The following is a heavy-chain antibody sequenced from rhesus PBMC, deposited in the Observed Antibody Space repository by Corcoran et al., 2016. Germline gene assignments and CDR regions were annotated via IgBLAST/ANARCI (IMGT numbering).Heavy chain of an antibody. CDR3: ARGNFYFEL. J-gene: IGHJ1*01. V-gene: IGHV4S12*01. CDR2: IYGKGGNI. CDR1: GGTITSGYHY. D-gene: IGHD3-3*01. Sequence: QVQLQESGPGVVKPSETLSLTCVVSGGTITSGYHYWSWIRQPPGKGLEWIGGIYGKGGNIHTNPSLKSRVTISKDTSKNQFSLELNSVTATDTAVYNCARGNFYFELWGRGALVTVSS.